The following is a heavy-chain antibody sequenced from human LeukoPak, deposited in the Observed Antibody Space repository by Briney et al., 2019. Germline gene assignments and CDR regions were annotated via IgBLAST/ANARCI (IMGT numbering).Heavy chain of an antibody. V-gene: IGHV4-4*08. D-gene: IGHD6-13*01. CDR3: ARIARDAFDI. Sequence: SETLSLTCTVSGGSISSYYWSWIRQPPGKGLEWIGYIYTSGSTNYNPSLKSRVTMSVDTSKNQFSLKLSSVTAADTAVYYCARIARDAFDIWGQGTMVTVSS. CDR1: GGSISSYY. CDR2: IYTSGST. J-gene: IGHJ3*02.